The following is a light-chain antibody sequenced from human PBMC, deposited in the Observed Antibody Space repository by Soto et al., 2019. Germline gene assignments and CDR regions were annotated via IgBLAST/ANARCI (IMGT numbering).Light chain of an antibody. CDR3: HQYGSSRT. J-gene: IGKJ1*01. CDR1: QSVSSSY. CDR2: GAS. Sequence: EIVLTQSPGTLSLSPGERATLSCRASQSVSSSYLAWYQQKPGQAPRLLIYGASSRATGIPDMFSGSGSGTHFTLTISRLEPEVFSVYYCHQYGSSRTFGQGTKVEIK. V-gene: IGKV3-20*01.